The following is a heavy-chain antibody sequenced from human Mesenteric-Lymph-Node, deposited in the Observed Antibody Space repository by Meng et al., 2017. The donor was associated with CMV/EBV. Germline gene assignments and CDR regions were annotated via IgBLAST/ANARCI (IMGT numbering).Heavy chain of an antibody. V-gene: IGHV3-48*04. CDR1: GFTFSSYS. J-gene: IGHJ4*02. CDR2: ISSSSSTI. Sequence: GESLKISCAASGFTFSSYSMNWVRQAPGKGLEWVSYISSSSSTIYYADSVKGRFTISRDNAKNSLYLQMNSLRAEDTAVYYCASGVVADGTWGQGTLVTVSS. CDR3: ASGVVADGT. D-gene: IGHD3-3*01.